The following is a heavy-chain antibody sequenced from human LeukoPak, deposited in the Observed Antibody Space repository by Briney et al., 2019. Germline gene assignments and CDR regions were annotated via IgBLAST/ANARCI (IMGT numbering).Heavy chain of an antibody. CDR3: AASSQLGSYNWFDP. D-gene: IGHD1-1*01. CDR1: GASFSDHY. Sequence: SETLSLTCAVYGASFSDHYWTWIRQPPGKGLEWIGEIDQSRSTKCNPSLKGRVTISLDTSKNQFSPDLTSLTAADTSVYYCAASSQLGSYNWFDPWGQGTPVTVSS. CDR2: IDQSRST. J-gene: IGHJ5*02. V-gene: IGHV4-34*01.